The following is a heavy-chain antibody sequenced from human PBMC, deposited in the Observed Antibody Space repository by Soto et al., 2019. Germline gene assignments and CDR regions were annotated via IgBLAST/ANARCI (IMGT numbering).Heavy chain of an antibody. V-gene: IGHV3-30-3*02. CDR2: IKSDGTTA. Sequence: QVKLVESGGGVVQPGRSRRLSCVTSGFTFRSYGMHWVRQSPCKGLEWVAVIKSDGTTADYIESVKGRFVISRDNSKKTVYLQMNNLRPEDTGIYYCAKPRSSLEWPPFDPWGQGTLVTVSS. D-gene: IGHD3-3*01. CDR1: GFTFRSYG. CDR3: AKPRSSLEWPPFDP. J-gene: IGHJ5*02.